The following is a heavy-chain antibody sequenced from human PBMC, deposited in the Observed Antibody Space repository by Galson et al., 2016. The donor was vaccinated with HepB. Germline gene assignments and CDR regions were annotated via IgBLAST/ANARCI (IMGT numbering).Heavy chain of an antibody. CDR1: GFTFSPYW. CDR2: IQPDGTES. V-gene: IGHV3-7*01. Sequence: SLRLSCAASGFTFSPYWMSWVRQAPGKGLEWVADIQPDGTESYYADSVRGRFTISRDNAENSVYLQMNSLRGDDTAVYYCARVVDMGPAGKGYLDFWGQGTRVTVSS. D-gene: IGHD3-9*01. J-gene: IGHJ4*02. CDR3: ARVVDMGPAGKGYLDF.